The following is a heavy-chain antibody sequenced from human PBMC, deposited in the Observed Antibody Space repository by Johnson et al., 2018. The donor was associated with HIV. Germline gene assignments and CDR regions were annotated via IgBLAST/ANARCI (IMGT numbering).Heavy chain of an antibody. V-gene: IGHV3-13*01. CDR3: ARDRTSRQGGAFDI. CDR2: IGNSGDT. CDR1: GFIFSNYD. J-gene: IGHJ3*02. Sequence: VLLVESGGGLVQPGGSLRLSCAASGFIFSNYDMHWVRQAAGNRLEWVSGIGNSGDTFYADSVKGRFTISRDNSKNTLYLQMNSLRAEDTAVYYCARDRTSRQGGAFDIWGQGTMVTVSS.